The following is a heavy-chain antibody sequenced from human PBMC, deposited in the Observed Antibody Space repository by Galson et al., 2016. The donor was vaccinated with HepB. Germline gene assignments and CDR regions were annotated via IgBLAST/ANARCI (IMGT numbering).Heavy chain of an antibody. V-gene: IGHV1-8*01. Sequence: SVKVSCKASGYTFASYVINWVRQAPGQGLEWMGWINPSSGDTGYAQKFQARVTMTRNTFINTAYMELRSLRFDDTAVYYCARVLRRGYSNYDANWGQGTLVTVSS. J-gene: IGHJ4*02. D-gene: IGHD5-12*01. CDR2: INPSSGDT. CDR3: ARVLRRGYSNYDAN. CDR1: GYTFASYV.